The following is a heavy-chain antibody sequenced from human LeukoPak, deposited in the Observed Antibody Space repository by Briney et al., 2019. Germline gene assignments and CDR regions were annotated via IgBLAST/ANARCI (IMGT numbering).Heavy chain of an antibody. V-gene: IGHV3-9*01. D-gene: IGHD6-13*01. CDR3: AKDGSSSPGY. CDR1: GFTFSSHA. Sequence: GGSLRLSCAASGFTFSSHAMHWVRQAPGKGPEWVSGISWNSGSIGYADSVKGRFTISRDNAKNSLYLQMNSLRAEDTALYYCAKDGSSSPGYWGQGTLVTVSS. CDR2: ISWNSGSI. J-gene: IGHJ4*02.